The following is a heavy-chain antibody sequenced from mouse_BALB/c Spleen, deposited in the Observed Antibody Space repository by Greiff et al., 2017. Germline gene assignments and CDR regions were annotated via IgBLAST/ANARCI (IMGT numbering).Heavy chain of an antibody. CDR2: ISDGGSYT. CDR3: ARGHYGSSLYYFDY. V-gene: IGHV5-4*02. D-gene: IGHD1-1*01. CDR1: GFTFSDYY. Sequence: EVKLMESGGGLVKPGGSLKLSCAASGFTFSDYYMYWVRQTPEKRLEWVATISDGGSYTYYPDSVKGRFTISRDNATNNLYLQMSSLKSEDTAMYYCARGHYGSSLYYFDYWGQGTTLTVSS. J-gene: IGHJ2*01.